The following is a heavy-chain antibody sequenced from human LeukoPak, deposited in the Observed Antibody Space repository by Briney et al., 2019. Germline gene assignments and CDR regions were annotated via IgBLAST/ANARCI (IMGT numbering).Heavy chain of an antibody. CDR2: ISGSGGST. CDR1: GFTFSSYA. CDR3: AKDNRAGYSSSPGGFDY. D-gene: IGHD6-6*01. Sequence: GSLRLSCAASGFTFSSYAMSWVRQAPGKGLEWVSAISGSGGSTYYADSVKGRFTTSRDNSKNTLYLQMNSLRAEDTAVYYCAKDNRAGYSSSPGGFDYWGQGTLVTVSS. J-gene: IGHJ4*02. V-gene: IGHV3-23*01.